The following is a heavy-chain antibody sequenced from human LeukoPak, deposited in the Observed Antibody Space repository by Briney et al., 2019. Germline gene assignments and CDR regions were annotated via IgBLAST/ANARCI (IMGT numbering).Heavy chain of an antibody. CDR2: IKEDGSET. CDR3: ARETPRRGETRDGYR. D-gene: IGHD5-24*01. V-gene: IGHV3-7*01. J-gene: IGHJ4*02. Sequence: PGGSLRLSCAVSGITVSNAYLSWVRQAPGKGLECLANIKEDGSETYYADSVKGRFTISRDNPKNLLFLQINSLRVEDTAAYYCARETPRRGETRDGYRWGQGTVVTVSS. CDR1: GITVSNAY.